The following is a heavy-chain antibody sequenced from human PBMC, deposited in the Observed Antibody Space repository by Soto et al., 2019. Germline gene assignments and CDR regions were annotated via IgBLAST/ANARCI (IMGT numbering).Heavy chain of an antibody. J-gene: IGHJ6*02. CDR1: GFTFSSYG. Sequence: GGSLRLSYAASGFTFSSYGMHWVRQAPGKGLEWVAVISYDGSNKYYADSVKGRFTISRDNSKNTLYLQMNSLRAEDTAVYYCAKDSVVAATSHYYYYYGMDVWGQGTTVTVSS. CDR3: AKDSVVAATSHYYYYYGMDV. D-gene: IGHD2-15*01. CDR2: ISYDGSNK. V-gene: IGHV3-30*18.